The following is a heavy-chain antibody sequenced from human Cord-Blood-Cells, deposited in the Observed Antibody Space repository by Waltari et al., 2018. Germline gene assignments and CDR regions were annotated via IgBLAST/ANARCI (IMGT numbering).Heavy chain of an antibody. V-gene: IGHV1-24*01. Sequence: QVQLVQSGAEVKKPGASVKASCKVSGYTLTELAMHWVRQAPGKGLEWMEGFDPEDGETIYAQKFQGRVTMTEDTSTDTAYMELSSLRSEDTAVYYCATDREYSSSFDYWGQGTLVTVSS. D-gene: IGHD6-6*01. CDR1: GYTLTELA. CDR3: ATDREYSSSFDY. J-gene: IGHJ4*02. CDR2: FDPEDGET.